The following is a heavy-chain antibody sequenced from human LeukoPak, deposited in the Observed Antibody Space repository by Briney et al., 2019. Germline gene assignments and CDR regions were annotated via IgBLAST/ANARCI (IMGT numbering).Heavy chain of an antibody. Sequence: ASVKVSCKASGYTFTGYYMHWVRPAPGQGLEWMGWINPNSGGTNYAQKFQGRVTMTRDTSISTAYMELSRLRSDDTAVYYCARARLRFGELLAYWGQGTLVTVSS. J-gene: IGHJ4*02. CDR3: ARARLRFGELLAY. CDR1: GYTFTGYY. CDR2: INPNSGGT. V-gene: IGHV1-2*02. D-gene: IGHD3-10*01.